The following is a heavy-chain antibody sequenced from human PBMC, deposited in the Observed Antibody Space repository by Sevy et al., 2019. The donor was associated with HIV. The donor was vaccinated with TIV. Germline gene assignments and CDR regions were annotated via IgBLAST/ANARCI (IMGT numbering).Heavy chain of an antibody. CDR1: GFTFSDYG. J-gene: IGHJ4*02. D-gene: IGHD1-26*01. V-gene: IGHV3-30*03. CDR2: ISYDGSDI. Sequence: GGYLRLSCEVSGFTFSDYGMHWVRQAPGKGLEWVAVISYDGSDIYYPDSVEGRFTVSRDNSKYSLYLQMNSLRPEDTAVSYCSNRAGGSDWGGFDYWGQGTLVTVSS. CDR3: SNRAGGSDWGGFDY.